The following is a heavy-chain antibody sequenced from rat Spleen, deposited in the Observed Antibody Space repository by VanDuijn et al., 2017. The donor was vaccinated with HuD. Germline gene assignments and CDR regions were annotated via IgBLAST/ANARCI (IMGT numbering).Heavy chain of an antibody. J-gene: IGHJ2*01. Sequence: EVQLVESGGGLVQPGRSLKLSCAASGFTFSNYGMHWIRQAPTKGLDWVASISPSGGSTHYRDSVKGRFTISRGNAKSTLYLQMDSLRSEDTATYYCARDQGGSYYFDYWGQGVMVTVSS. D-gene: IGHD1-11*01. CDR3: ARDQGGSYYFDY. CDR2: ISPSGGST. CDR1: GFTFSNYG. V-gene: IGHV5-19*01.